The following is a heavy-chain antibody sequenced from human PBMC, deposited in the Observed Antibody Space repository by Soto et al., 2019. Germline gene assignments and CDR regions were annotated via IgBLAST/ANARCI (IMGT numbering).Heavy chain of an antibody. CDR3: ARSTLGYCSGGSCYGYYYYYYMDV. D-gene: IGHD2-15*01. J-gene: IGHJ6*03. Sequence: QVQLVQSGAEVKKPGASVKVSCKASGYTFTSYAMHWVRQAPGQRLEWMGWINAGNGNTKYSQKFQGRVTITRDTSASTAYMGLSSLRSEDTAVYYFARSTLGYCSGGSCYGYYYYYYMDVWGKGTTVTVSS. CDR1: GYTFTSYA. V-gene: IGHV1-3*01. CDR2: INAGNGNT.